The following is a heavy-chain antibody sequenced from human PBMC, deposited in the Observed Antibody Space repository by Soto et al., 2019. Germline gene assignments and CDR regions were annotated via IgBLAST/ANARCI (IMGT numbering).Heavy chain of an antibody. Sequence: SVKVSCKASGGTFSSYAISWVRQAPGQGLEWMGGIIPIFGTANYAQKFQGRVTITADESTSTAYMELSSLRSEDTAVYYCASRGVVAATRNWFDPWGQGTLVTVSS. CDR3: ASRGVVAATRNWFDP. CDR2: IIPIFGTA. J-gene: IGHJ5*02. CDR1: GGTFSSYA. V-gene: IGHV1-69*13. D-gene: IGHD2-15*01.